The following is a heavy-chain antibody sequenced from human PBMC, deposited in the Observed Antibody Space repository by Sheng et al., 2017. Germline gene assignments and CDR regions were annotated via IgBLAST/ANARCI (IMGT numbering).Heavy chain of an antibody. Sequence: QVQLVQSGAEVKKPGSSVKVSCKASGGTFSRFAISWVRQAPGQGLEWMGGIIPIVGIPNYAQKFQGRVTITADTSTNTGYMELSSLRSEDTAVYYCARDLVAQLAPYYYYYMDVWGKGTTVTVSS. CDR3: ARDLVAQLAPYYYYYMDV. CDR1: GGTFSRFA. V-gene: IGHV1-69*04. J-gene: IGHJ6*03. D-gene: IGHD6-19*01. CDR2: IIPIVGIP.